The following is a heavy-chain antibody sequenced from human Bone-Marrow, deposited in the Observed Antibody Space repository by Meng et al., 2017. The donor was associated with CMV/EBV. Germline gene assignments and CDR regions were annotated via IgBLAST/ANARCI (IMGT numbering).Heavy chain of an antibody. Sequence: GESLKISCAASGFTFSSYSMNWVRQAPGKGLEWVSSISSSSSYIYYADSVKGRFTISRDNAKNSLYLQMNSLRAEDTAVYYCARDKPEVKGYYYYGMDVWGQGTTVTVSS. CDR3: ARDKPEVKGYYYYGMDV. D-gene: IGHD4-11*01. J-gene: IGHJ6*02. V-gene: IGHV3-21*01. CDR1: GFTFSSYS. CDR2: ISSSSSYI.